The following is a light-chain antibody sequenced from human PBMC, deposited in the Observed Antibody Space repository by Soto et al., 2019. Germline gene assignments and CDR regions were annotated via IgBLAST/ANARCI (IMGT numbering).Light chain of an antibody. CDR3: QQYGSSPRT. V-gene: IGKV3-20*01. CDR2: GAS. CDR1: QSIKNSY. Sequence: EIVLTQSPGTLSLSPGERATLSCKASQSIKNSYLAWYQQRPGQAPRLLIYGASSRATGIPDRFSGSGSGTDFTLTISRLEPEDFAVYYCQQYGSSPRTFGQGTKVEIK. J-gene: IGKJ1*01.